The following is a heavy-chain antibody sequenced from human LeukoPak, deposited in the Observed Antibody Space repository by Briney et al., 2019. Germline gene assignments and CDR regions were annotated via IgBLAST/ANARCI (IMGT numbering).Heavy chain of an antibody. D-gene: IGHD2-2*01. CDR1: GFTFDDYA. CDR2: INTDGSST. J-gene: IGHJ4*02. V-gene: IGHV3-74*01. Sequence: PGGSLRLSCAASGFTFDDYAMHWVRQAPGKGLEWVSRINTDGSSTTYADSVKGRFTISRDNAKNTLYLEMNSLRAEDTAVYYCARDRYCTTTRCSDYWGQGTLVTVSS. CDR3: ARDRYCTTTRCSDY.